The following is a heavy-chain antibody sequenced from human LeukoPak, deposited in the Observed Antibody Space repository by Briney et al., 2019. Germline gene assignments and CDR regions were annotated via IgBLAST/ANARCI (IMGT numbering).Heavy chain of an antibody. V-gene: IGHV4-39*01. CDR1: GGSISSSTYY. J-gene: IGHJ4*02. CDR3: ARLNKFGSGSSRVY. D-gene: IGHD3-10*01. Sequence: SETLSLTCTVSGGSISSSTYYWGWIRQPPGKGLEWIGSIYYSGSTYYNPSLKSRVTISVDTSKNQFSLKLSSVTAADTAVYYCARLNKFGSGSSRVYWGQGTLVTVSS. CDR2: IYYSGST.